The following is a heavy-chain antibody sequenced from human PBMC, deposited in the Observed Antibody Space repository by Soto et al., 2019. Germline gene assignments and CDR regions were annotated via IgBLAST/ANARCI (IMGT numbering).Heavy chain of an antibody. Sequence: GGSLRLSCAASGFTVSSNYMSWVRQAPGKGLEWVSVIYSGGSTYYADSVKGRFTISRDNSKNTLYLQMNSLRAEDTAVYYCVGGGSYYYYYGMDVWGQGTTVTVSS. CDR2: IYSGGST. CDR1: GFTVSSNY. J-gene: IGHJ6*02. V-gene: IGHV3-66*01. D-gene: IGHD1-26*01. CDR3: VGGGSYYYYYGMDV.